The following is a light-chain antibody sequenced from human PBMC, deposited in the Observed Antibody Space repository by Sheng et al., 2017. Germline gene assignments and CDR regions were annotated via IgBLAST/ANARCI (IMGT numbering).Light chain of an antibody. J-gene: IGKJ4*01. CDR3: QQHSDWPLT. V-gene: IGKV3-15*01. CDR2: GVS. Sequence: EIVMTQSPATLSVSPGERATLSCRASQSVSTYLAWYQQKPGQAPRLLIYGVSTRATGIPDRFIGSGSGTEFTLTISSLQSEDFAVYYCQQHSDWPLTFGGGTKVEIK. CDR1: QSVSTY.